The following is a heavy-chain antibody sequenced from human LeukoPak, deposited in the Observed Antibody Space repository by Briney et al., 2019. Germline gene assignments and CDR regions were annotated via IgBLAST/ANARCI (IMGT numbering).Heavy chain of an antibody. CDR1: GYSFTGYY. Sequence: GASVKVSCKASGYSFTGYYMHWVRQAPGQGLEWMGWINPNSGGTNYEQKFQGRVTMTRDTSISTAYMELSRLRSDDTAVDYRARERAFDYLGQGTLVTVCS. CDR3: ARERAFDY. V-gene: IGHV1-2*02. CDR2: INPNSGGT. J-gene: IGHJ4*02.